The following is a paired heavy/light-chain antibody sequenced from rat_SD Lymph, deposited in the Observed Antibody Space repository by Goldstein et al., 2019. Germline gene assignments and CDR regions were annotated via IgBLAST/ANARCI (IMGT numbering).Light chain of an antibody. Sequence: DVLMTQTPVSLPVSLGGQVSISCRSSQSLVHSDGNTYLHWYLQKPGQSPQLLIYRVSNRFSGVPDRFSGSGSGTDFTLKISRVEPEDLGVYYCLQSTHFPYTFGAGTKLELK. J-gene: IGKJ2-3*01. V-gene: IGKV1S22*01. CDR2: RVS. CDR3: LQSTHFPYT. CDR1: QSLVHSDGNTY.
Heavy chain of an antibody. D-gene: IGHD5-1*01. CDR1: GFTFSNYG. V-gene: IGHV5-29*01. CDR2: ISYDGSST. CDR3: TREGEKTWELDYFDY. Sequence: EVQLVESGGGLVQPGRSMKLSCAASGFTFSNYGMAWVRQAPTKGLEWVATISYDGSSTYYRDSVKGRFTISRDNAKSTLYLQMNSLRSEDTATYYCTREGEKTWELDYFDYWGQGVMVTVSS. J-gene: IGHJ2*01.